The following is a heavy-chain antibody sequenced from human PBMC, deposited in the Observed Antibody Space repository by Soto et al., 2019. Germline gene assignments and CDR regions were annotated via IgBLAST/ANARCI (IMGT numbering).Heavy chain of an antibody. CDR1: GYTFTSYA. CDR3: ARDLGPVVPGIAAAGTLAY. CDR2: INAGNGNT. V-gene: IGHV1-3*01. Sequence: ASVKVSCKASGYTFTSYAMHWVRQAPGQRLEWMGWINAGNGNTKYSQKFQGRVTITRDTSASTAYMELSSLRSEDTAVYYCARDLGPVVPGIAAAGTLAYWGQGTLVTVSS. D-gene: IGHD6-13*01. J-gene: IGHJ4*02.